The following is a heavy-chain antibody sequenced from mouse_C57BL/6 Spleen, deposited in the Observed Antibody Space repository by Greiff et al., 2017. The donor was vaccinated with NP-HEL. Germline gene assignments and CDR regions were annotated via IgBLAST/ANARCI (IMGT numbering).Heavy chain of an antibody. D-gene: IGHD2-3*01. V-gene: IGHV1-82*01. CDR2: IYPGDGDT. Sequence: QVQLQQSGPELVKPGASVKISCKASGYAFSSSWMNWVKQRPGKGLEWIGRIYPGDGDTNYNGKFKGKATLTADKSSSTAYMQLSSQTSEDSAVYFCARSVDGYFPYWYFDVWGTGTTVTVSS. CDR3: ARSVDGYFPYWYFDV. CDR1: GYAFSSSW. J-gene: IGHJ1*03.